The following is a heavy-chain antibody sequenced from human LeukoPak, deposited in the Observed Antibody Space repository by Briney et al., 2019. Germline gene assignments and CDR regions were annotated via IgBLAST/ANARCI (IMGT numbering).Heavy chain of an antibody. V-gene: IGHV4-34*01. Sequence: SETLSLTCAVYGGSFSGYYWSWIRQPPGKGLEWIGEINHSGSTNYNPSLKSRVTISVDTSKNQFSLKLSSVTAADTAVYYCRGSIFGVVIKDYYYYYMDVWGKGTTATVSS. J-gene: IGHJ6*03. CDR3: RGSIFGVVIKDYYYYYMDV. D-gene: IGHD3-3*02. CDR1: GGSFSGYY. CDR2: INHSGST.